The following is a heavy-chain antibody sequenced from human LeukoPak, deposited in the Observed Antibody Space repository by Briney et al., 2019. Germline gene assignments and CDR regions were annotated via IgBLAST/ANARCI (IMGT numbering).Heavy chain of an antibody. CDR2: IYYSGST. CDR3: ARGTGFSIRFDY. V-gene: IGHV4-59*01. Sequence: SETLSLTCTVSGGSISSYYWSWIRQPPGKGLEWIGYIYYSGSTNYNPSLKSRVTISVDTSKNQFSLKLSSVTAADTAVYYCARGTGFSIRFDYWGQGTLVTVSS. D-gene: IGHD3-3*01. CDR1: GGSISSYY. J-gene: IGHJ4*02.